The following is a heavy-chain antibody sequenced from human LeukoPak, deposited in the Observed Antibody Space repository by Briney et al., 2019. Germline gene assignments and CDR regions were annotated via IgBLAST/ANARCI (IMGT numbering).Heavy chain of an antibody. J-gene: IGHJ3*02. V-gene: IGHV3-23*01. D-gene: IGHD3-3*01. Sequence: GGSLRLSCAASGFTFSSYAMSWVRQAPGKGLEWVSAISGSGGSTDHADSVNGRFTISRDNSKNTLYLQMNSLRAEDTALYYCAKDLRPIFLGGAFDTWGQGTMVTVSS. CDR3: AKDLRPIFLGGAFDT. CDR2: ISGSGGST. CDR1: GFTFSSYA.